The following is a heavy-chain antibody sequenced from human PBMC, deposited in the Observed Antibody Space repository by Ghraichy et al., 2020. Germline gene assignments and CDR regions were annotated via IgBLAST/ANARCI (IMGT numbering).Heavy chain of an antibody. V-gene: IGHV3-23*01. Sequence: GGSLRLSCAASGFTFSSHAMSWVRQAPGKGLEWVSAISGSGGSTYYADSVKGRFTISRDNSKNTLYLQMNSLRAEDTAVYYCAKGGPPGYQLPEVGFMDVWGQGTTVTVYS. CDR1: GFTFSSHA. CDR2: ISGSGGST. J-gene: IGHJ6*02. D-gene: IGHD2-2*01. CDR3: AKGGPPGYQLPEVGFMDV.